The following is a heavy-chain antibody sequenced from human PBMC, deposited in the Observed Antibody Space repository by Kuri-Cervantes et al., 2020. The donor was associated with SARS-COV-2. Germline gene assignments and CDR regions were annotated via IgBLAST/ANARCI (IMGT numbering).Heavy chain of an antibody. CDR3: ARGDGRWLATKQDY. Sequence: GGSLRLSCAAPGFTFSDYALHWVRQAPGKGLEWVAVISYDGSNKYYADSVKGRFTISRDNSKHTLYLQMNSLRAEDTAVYYCARGDGRWLATKQDYWGQGTLVTVSS. V-gene: IGHV3-30*04. J-gene: IGHJ4*02. D-gene: IGHD6-19*01. CDR1: GFTFSDYA. CDR2: ISYDGSNK.